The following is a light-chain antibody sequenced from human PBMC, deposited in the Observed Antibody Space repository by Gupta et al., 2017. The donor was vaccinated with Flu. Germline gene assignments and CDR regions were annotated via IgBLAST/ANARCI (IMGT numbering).Light chain of an antibody. V-gene: IGLV7-43*01. CDR2: SKN. CDR1: TGTVTSNNY. Sequence: QTVVTPAPSLPVSPGGTVTLTCASSTGTVTSNNYPNWFQKKPGQAPRALIYSKNKRHSWTPARFSGSLLGDRAALTLAGVQPEDEAEYYCLLYFGDAQLGVFGGGTKMTVL. J-gene: IGLJ3*02. CDR3: LLYFGDAQLGV.